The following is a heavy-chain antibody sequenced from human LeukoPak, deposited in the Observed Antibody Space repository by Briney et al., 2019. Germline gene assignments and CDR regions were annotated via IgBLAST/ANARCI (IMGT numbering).Heavy chain of an antibody. V-gene: IGHV1-3*03. CDR1: GYDFTKYA. Sequence: GASVKVSCKASGYDFTKYAVQWVRQAPGQRLEWMGWIDAGNGRTKYSQDFQGRVTISRDTSASIAYMELSSLRSDDMAVYYCARESSDCSSTSCYWAPFDYWGQGTLVTVSS. CDR3: ARESSDCSSTSCYWAPFDY. CDR2: IDAGNGRT. J-gene: IGHJ4*02. D-gene: IGHD2-2*01.